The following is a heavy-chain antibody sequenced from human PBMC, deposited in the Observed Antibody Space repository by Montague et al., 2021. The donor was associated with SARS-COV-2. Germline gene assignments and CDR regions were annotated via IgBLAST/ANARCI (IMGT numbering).Heavy chain of an antibody. V-gene: IGHV4-34*01. J-gene: IGHJ6*02. D-gene: IGHD3-16*01. CDR2: IHHTGST. CDR3: ARGGHQLRFGLDV. CDR1: GGSFSGYY. Sequence: SETLSLTCAVYGGSFSGYYWSWIRQPPGMGLEWIGQIHHTGSTIYKPSLKSRVTISEDTSKNQFSLKMTSVTAADTAVYYCARGGHQLRFGLDVWGQGTTVTVSS.